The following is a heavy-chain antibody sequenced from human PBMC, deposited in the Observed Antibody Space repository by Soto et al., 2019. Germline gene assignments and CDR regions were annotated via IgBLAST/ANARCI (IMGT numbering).Heavy chain of an antibody. CDR2: ISSSGSTI. D-gene: IGHD6-19*01. V-gene: IGHV3-48*03. Sequence: GGSLRLSCAASGFTFSSYEMNWVRQAPGKGLEWVSYISSSGSTIYYADSVKGRFAISRDNAKNSLYLQMNSPRAEDTAVYYCARAATWGYSSGFYYFDYWGQGTLVTVSS. J-gene: IGHJ4*02. CDR3: ARAATWGYSSGFYYFDY. CDR1: GFTFSSYE.